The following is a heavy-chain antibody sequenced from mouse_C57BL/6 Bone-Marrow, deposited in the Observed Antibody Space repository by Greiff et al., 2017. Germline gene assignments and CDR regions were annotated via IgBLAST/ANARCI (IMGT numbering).Heavy chain of an antibody. CDR1: GFNIKDDY. CDR2: IDPENGDT. J-gene: IGHJ4*01. D-gene: IGHD2-3*01. CDR3: TFDGPYYAMDY. V-gene: IGHV14-4*01. Sequence: EVKLQQSGAELVRPGASVKLSCTASGFNIKDDYMHWVKQRPEQGLEWIGWIDPENGDTEYASKFQGKATITADTSSNTAYLQLSSLTSEDTAVYYCTFDGPYYAMDYWGQGTSVTVSS.